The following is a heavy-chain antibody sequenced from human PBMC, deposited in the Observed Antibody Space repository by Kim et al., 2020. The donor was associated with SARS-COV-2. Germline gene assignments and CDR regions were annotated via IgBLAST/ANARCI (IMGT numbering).Heavy chain of an antibody. V-gene: IGHV3-73*01. CDR2: IRSKANSYAT. CDR3: TRHRSRNYGDYLKAYGMDV. CDR1: GFTFSGSA. D-gene: IGHD4-17*01. Sequence: GGSLRLSCAASGFTFSGSAMHWVRQASGKGLEWVGRIRSKANSYATAYAASVKGRFTISRDDSKNTAYLQMNSLKTEDTAVYYCTRHRSRNYGDYLKAYGMDVWGQGTTVTVSS. J-gene: IGHJ6*02.